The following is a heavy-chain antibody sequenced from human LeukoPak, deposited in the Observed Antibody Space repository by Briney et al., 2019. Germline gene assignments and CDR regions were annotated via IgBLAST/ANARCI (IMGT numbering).Heavy chain of an antibody. CDR1: GFTFSSYS. Sequence: PGGSLRLSCAASGFTFSSYSRNWVRQAPGKGLEWVSYISSSSSTIDYADSVKGRFTVSRDNAKNSLYLQMNALRAEDTAVYYCATHCSTSTCPWGQGTLVSVAS. D-gene: IGHD2-2*01. CDR2: ISSSSSTI. V-gene: IGHV3-48*01. CDR3: ATHCSTSTCP. J-gene: IGHJ5*02.